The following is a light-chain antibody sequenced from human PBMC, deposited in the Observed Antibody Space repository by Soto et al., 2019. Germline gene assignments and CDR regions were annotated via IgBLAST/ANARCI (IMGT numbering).Light chain of an antibody. J-gene: IGKJ1*01. Sequence: AIRMTQSPSSFSASTGDRVTITCRASQGISSYLAWYQQKPGKAPKLLIYAASTLQSGVPSRFSGSGSGTDFTITISCLHYEYFANYYWQQYYRYPRTFGQGTKVEIK. CDR2: AAS. CDR1: QGISSY. V-gene: IGKV1-8*01. CDR3: QQYYRYPRT.